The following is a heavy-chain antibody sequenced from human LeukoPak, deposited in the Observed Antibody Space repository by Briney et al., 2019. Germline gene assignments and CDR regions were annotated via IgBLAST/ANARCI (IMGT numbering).Heavy chain of an antibody. CDR1: GFTLCSYG. D-gene: IGHD6-13*01. J-gene: IGHJ4*02. CDR2: IWYDGSNK. CDR3: ARDRAAADLDY. V-gene: IGHV3-33*01. Sequence: GRSLRLSCAASGFTLCSYGMHGVRQAPRKGLEWVAVIWYDGSNKFYADSVKGRFTISRDKPKNTLYLQMNSLRAEDTAVYYCARDRAAADLDYWGQGTLVTVSS.